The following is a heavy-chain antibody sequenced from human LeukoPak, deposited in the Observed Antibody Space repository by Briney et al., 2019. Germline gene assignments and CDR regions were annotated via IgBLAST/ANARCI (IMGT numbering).Heavy chain of an antibody. J-gene: IGHJ4*02. CDR3: ASANDYDFWSGYYWD. CDR1: GGSFNGYY. D-gene: IGHD3-3*01. V-gene: IGHV4-34*01. Sequence: SETLSLTCAVYGGSFNGYYWSWIRQPPGKGLEWIGEINHSGSTNYNPSLKSRVTISVGTPKNQFSLKLSSVTAADTAVYYCASANDYDFWSGYYWDWGQGTLVTVSS. CDR2: INHSGST.